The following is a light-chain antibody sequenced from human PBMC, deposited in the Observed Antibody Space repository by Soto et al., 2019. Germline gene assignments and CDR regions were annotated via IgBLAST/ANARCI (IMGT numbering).Light chain of an antibody. V-gene: IGLV1-40*01. Sequence: QSALTQPPSVSGAPGQRVTISCTGSSSNIGAGYDVHWYQQLPGTAPKLLIYGNSNRPSGVPDRFSGSKSGTSASLAITGFQAEDEADYYCQSYDSSLSEVVFGGGTKLTVL. CDR3: QSYDSSLSEVV. CDR2: GNS. J-gene: IGLJ2*01. CDR1: SSNIGAGYD.